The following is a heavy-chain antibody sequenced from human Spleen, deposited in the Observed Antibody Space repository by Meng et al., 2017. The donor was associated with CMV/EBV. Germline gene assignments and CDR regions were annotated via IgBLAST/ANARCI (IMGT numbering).Heavy chain of an antibody. V-gene: IGHV3-23*01. CDR3: ARYYGLG. CDR1: GFTFSSYA. Sequence: GESLKIYCAASGFTFSSYAMSWVRQAPGKGLEWVSGISGGGGSTYYADSVKGRFSISRDNSKNTLYLQMHSLRAGDTAVYYCARYYGLGWGQGTLVTVSS. J-gene: IGHJ4*02. CDR2: ISGGGGST. D-gene: IGHD2-21*01.